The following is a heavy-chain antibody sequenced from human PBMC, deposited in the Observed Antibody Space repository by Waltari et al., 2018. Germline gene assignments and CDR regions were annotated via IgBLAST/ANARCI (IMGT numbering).Heavy chain of an antibody. Sequence: QVQLVQSGAEVKKPGASVKVSCKVSGYTLPELSMHCVRLASGKGLEWMGGFDPEDGETSYAQKFQGRVTMTEDTSTDTAYMELSSLRSEDTAVYYCATDRYGSGSYRAFDYWGQGTLVTVSS. CDR2: FDPEDGET. J-gene: IGHJ4*02. V-gene: IGHV1-24*01. CDR1: GYTLPELS. CDR3: ATDRYGSGSYRAFDY. D-gene: IGHD3-10*01.